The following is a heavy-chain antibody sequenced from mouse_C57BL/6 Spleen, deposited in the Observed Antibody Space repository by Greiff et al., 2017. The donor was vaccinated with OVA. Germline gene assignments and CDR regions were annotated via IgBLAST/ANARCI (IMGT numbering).Heavy chain of an antibody. Sequence: QVQLQQPGAELVRPGTSVKLSCKASGYTFTSYWMHWVKQRPGQGLEWIGVIDPSDSYTNYNQKFKGKATLTVDTSSSTAYMQLSSLTSEDSAVYYYERRKGDSAGFPYAMDYWGQGTSVTVSS. V-gene: IGHV1-59*01. J-gene: IGHJ4*01. CDR1: GYTFTSYW. CDR2: IDPSDSYT. D-gene: IGHD3-2*02. CDR3: ERRKGDSAGFPYAMDY.